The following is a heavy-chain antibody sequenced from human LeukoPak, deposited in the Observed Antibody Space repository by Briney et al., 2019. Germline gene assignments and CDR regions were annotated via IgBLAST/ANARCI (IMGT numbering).Heavy chain of an antibody. J-gene: IGHJ5*02. CDR3: ARHGCCRGGSCFRFDP. CDR1: GGSISSSSYY. V-gene: IGHV3-7*01. CDR2: IKQDGSEK. Sequence: ETLSLTCAVSGGSISSSSYYWGWIRQPPGKGLEWVANIKQDGSEKYYVDSVKGRFTISRDNAKNSLYLQMNSLRAEDTAVYYCARHGCCRGGSCFRFDPWGQGTLVTVSS. D-gene: IGHD2-15*01.